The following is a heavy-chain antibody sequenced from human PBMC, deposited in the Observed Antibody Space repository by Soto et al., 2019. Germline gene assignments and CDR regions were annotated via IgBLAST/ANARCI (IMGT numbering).Heavy chain of an antibody. D-gene: IGHD1-26*01. CDR1: EYRFTAYY. Sequence: QVQLVQSGAEVKKPGASVKVSCKASEYRFTAYYIHWVRQAPGQGLEWMGLINPNTGDTNSAQNFQGRVTMTRDTSISTAYMELSRLRSDDPAIYYCARDGHRSGDYWGQVTLVTVAS. CDR2: INPNTGDT. V-gene: IGHV1-2*02. J-gene: IGHJ4*02. CDR3: ARDGHRSGDY.